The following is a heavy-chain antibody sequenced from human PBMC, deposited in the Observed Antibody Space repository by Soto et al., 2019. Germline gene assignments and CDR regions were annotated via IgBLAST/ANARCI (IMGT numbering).Heavy chain of an antibody. CDR2: IYHSGST. Sequence: SETLSLTCAVSGGSISSSNWWRWVRQPPGGGLEWIGEIYHSGSTNYKPSLKSRVTISVDKSKNQFSLKLSSVTAADTAVYYCARGADYDFWSGAYWFDPWGQGTLVTVSS. V-gene: IGHV4-4*02. J-gene: IGHJ5*02. CDR1: GGSISSSNW. D-gene: IGHD3-3*01. CDR3: ARGADYDFWSGAYWFDP.